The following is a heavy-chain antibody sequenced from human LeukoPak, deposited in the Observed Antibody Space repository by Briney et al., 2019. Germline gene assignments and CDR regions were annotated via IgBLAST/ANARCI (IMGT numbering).Heavy chain of an antibody. Sequence: EGSLRLSCAASGFTFSSYAMSWVRQAPGKGLAWVSGISGSGRSTHSADSVKGRFTISRDNSKNMLYLQMNSLRAEDTALYYCAKALDGYNGMDVWGQGTTVIVSS. V-gene: IGHV3-23*01. CDR1: GFTFSSYA. D-gene: IGHD3-16*02. J-gene: IGHJ6*02. CDR3: AKALDGYNGMDV. CDR2: ISGSGRST.